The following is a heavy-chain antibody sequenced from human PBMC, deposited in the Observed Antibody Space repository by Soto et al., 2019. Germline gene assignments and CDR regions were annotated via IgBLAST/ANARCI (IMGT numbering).Heavy chain of an antibody. Sequence: PSETLSLTCTVSGGSISGYYWNWIRQPAGRGLEWIGRVYSTGGTNYNPSLKSRVTMSRDTSMRSFSLKLTSVTAADTAVYYCARGAIAGVDNGMDVWGQGTTVTGS. CDR1: GGSISGYY. J-gene: IGHJ6*02. V-gene: IGHV4-4*07. D-gene: IGHD6-19*01. CDR3: ARGAIAGVDNGMDV. CDR2: VYSTGGT.